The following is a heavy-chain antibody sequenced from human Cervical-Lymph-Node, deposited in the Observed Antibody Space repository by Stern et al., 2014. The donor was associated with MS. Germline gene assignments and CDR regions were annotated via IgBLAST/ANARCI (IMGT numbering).Heavy chain of an antibody. CDR2: INPSGGST. J-gene: IGHJ4*02. CDR3: ARADREYSSAYYFDY. D-gene: IGHD3-16*01. CDR1: GYIFTNYY. Sequence: VQLVQSGAEVRKPGASVKVSCKASGYIFTNYYMHWVRQAPGQGLHWMGIINPSGGSTTYTQTFQGRVTVTQDTSTSTVYMELSSLRSEDTAVYYCARADREYSSAYYFDYWGQGTLVTVSS. V-gene: IGHV1-46*03.